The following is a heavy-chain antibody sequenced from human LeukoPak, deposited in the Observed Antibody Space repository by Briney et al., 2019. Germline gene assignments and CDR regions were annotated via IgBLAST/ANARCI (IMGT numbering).Heavy chain of an antibody. Sequence: SETLSLTCTVSGGSISGGYWSWIRQPPGRVLEWIGYVYTSGSTNYNRSLKSRVTILVDKSKSQFALKLSSVTAADAAVYYCAESYVDYSSYYSYDLNLGGRRALVSVS. V-gene: IGHV4-4*09. D-gene: IGHD4-17*01. CDR2: VYTSGST. CDR1: GGSISGGY. CDR3: AESYVDYSSYYSYDLNL. J-gene: IGHJ4*02.